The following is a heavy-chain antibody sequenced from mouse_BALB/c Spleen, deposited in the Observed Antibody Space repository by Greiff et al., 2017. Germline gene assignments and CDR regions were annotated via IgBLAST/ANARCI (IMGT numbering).Heavy chain of an antibody. CDR1: GFTFSNYW. CDR2: IRLKSNNYAT. D-gene: IGHD2-4*01. Sequence: EVQLQQSGGGLVQPGGSMKLSCVASGFTFSNYWMNWVRQSPEKGLEWVAEIRLKSNNYATHYAESVKGRFTISRDDSKSSVYLQMNNLRAEDTGIYYCTRFDYGDYYAMDYWGQGTSVTVSS. J-gene: IGHJ4*01. V-gene: IGHV6-6*02. CDR3: TRFDYGDYYAMDY.